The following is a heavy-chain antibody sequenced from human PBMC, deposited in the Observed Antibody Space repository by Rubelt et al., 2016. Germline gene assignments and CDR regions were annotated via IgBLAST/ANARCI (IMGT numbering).Heavy chain of an antibody. D-gene: IGHD3-3*01. CDR3: ATIGLEWLLEDY. CDR2: FDPEDGET. J-gene: IGHJ4*02. Sequence: QVQLVQSGAEVKKPGASVKVSCKVSGYTLTELSMHWVRQAPGKGLEWMGGFDPEDGETIYAQKFQARVTMTEDTSTDTAYRELSSLRSEDTDVYYCATIGLEWLLEDYWGQGTLVTVSS. CDR1: GYTLTELS. V-gene: IGHV1-24*01.